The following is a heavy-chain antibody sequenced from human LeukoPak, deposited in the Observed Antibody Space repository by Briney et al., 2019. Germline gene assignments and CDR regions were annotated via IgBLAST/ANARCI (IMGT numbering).Heavy chain of an antibody. CDR1: GGSISTYS. CDR3: ARAHSSGWPHMFDP. CDR2: IYYSGST. J-gene: IGHJ5*02. D-gene: IGHD6-19*01. Sequence: SETLSLTCTVSGGSISTYSWTCIRQPPGKGLEWIGNIYYSGSTNCNPSLKSRVTISIDTSKNQFSLKVSSVTAADTAVYYCARAHSSGWPHMFDPWGQGTLVTVPS. V-gene: IGHV4-59*01.